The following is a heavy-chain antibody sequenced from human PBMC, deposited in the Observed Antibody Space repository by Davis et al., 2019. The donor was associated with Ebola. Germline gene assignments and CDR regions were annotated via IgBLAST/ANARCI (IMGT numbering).Heavy chain of an antibody. CDR1: GGSISGYY. D-gene: IGHD6-19*01. V-gene: IGHV4-59*12. CDR3: ARRYRGTGYSSS. CDR2: AYYTGST. Sequence: MPSETLSLTCTVSGGSISGYYWNWIRQPAGKGLEWIGNAYYTGSTNYSPSLKTRVTISVDTSKNQFSLKLSSVTAADTAVYYCARRYRGTGYSSSWGQGTLVTVSS. J-gene: IGHJ5*02.